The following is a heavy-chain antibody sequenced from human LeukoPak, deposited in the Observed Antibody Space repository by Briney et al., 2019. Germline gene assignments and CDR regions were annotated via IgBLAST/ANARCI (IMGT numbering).Heavy chain of an antibody. CDR1: RFTFSSYW. CDR2: IKTDGSQT. Sequence: GGSLRLSCAASRFTFSSYWMTWVRQAPGKGLEWVANIKTDGSQTYYVDSVKGRFNISRDNAKTSLYLQMNSLTVDDTATYYCARGLLEWLRLETYYFDYWGQGSQVTVSS. V-gene: IGHV3-7*01. CDR3: ARGLLEWLRLETYYFDY. D-gene: IGHD3-3*01. J-gene: IGHJ4*02.